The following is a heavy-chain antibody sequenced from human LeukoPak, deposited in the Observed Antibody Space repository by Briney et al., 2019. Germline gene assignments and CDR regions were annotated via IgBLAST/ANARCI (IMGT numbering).Heavy chain of an antibody. CDR3: AKGGSYVSFDY. Sequence: GGSLRLSCAASGFTFSNFAMNWVRQAPGKGLEWVSSITDSGGSTYYADSVKGRFTISRDNSRDTNYLQMNSLRAEDTAVYYCAKGGSYVSFDYWGQGTLVTVSS. J-gene: IGHJ4*02. CDR2: ITDSGGST. V-gene: IGHV3-23*01. D-gene: IGHD1-26*01. CDR1: GFTFSNFA.